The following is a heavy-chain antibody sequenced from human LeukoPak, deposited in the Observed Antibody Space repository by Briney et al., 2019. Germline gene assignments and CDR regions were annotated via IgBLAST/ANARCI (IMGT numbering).Heavy chain of an antibody. J-gene: IGHJ4*02. CDR1: GFTFSSYW. V-gene: IGHV3-7*01. CDR3: ARSRYCSSTSCYSDY. CDR2: IKQDGSEK. D-gene: IGHD2-2*01. Sequence: GGSLRLSCAASGFTFSSYWMSWVRQAPGKGLEWVANIKQDGSEKYYVDSVKGRFTISRDNAKNSLYLQMNSLRAEDTAVYYCARSRYCSSTSCYSDYWGQGTLVTVSS.